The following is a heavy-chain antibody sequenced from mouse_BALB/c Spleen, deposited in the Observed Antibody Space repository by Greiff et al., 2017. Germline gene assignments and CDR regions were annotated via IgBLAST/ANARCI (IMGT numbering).Heavy chain of an antibody. V-gene: IGHV5-17*02. CDR2: ISSGSSTI. CDR3: ASSVYYVSSYWYFDD. J-gene: IGHJ1*01. CDR1: GFTFSSFG. D-gene: IGHD1-1*01. Sequence: EVMLVESGGGLVQPGGSRKLSCAASGFTFSSFGMHWVRQAPEKGLEWVAYISSGSSTIYYADTVKGRFTISRDNPKNTLFLQMTSLRSEDTAMYYCASSVYYVSSYWYFDDWGAGTTVTVSS.